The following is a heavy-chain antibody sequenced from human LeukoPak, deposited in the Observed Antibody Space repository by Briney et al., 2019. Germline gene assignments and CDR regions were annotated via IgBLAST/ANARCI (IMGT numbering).Heavy chain of an antibody. D-gene: IGHD6-6*01. CDR2: IRYDGSNK. Sequence: PGGSLRLSCAASGFTFSSYGMHWVRQAPGKGLEWVAFIRYDGSNKYYADSVKGRFTISRDNSKNTLYLQMNSLRAEDTAVYYCASIAARAPPFDYWGQGTLVTVSS. CDR3: ASIAARAPPFDY. V-gene: IGHV3-30*02. J-gene: IGHJ4*02. CDR1: GFTFSSYG.